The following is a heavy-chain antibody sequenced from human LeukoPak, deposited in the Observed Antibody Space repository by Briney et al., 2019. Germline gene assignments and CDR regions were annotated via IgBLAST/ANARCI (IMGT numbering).Heavy chain of an antibody. CDR1: GYTFTGYY. D-gene: IGHD2-15*01. V-gene: IGHV1-2*02. J-gene: IGHJ5*02. CDR2: INPNSGGT. CDR3: ARDSPLLQLRFDP. Sequence: ASVKVSCKASGYTFTGYYMHWVRQAPGQGLEWMGWINPNSGGTNYAQKFQGRVTMTRDTSISTAYMELSRLRSDDTAVYYRARDSPLLQLRFDPWGQGTLVTVSS.